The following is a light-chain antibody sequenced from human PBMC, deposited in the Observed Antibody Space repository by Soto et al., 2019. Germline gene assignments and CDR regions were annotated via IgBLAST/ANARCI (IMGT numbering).Light chain of an antibody. CDR1: SSDVGGYNY. V-gene: IGLV2-14*01. CDR3: SSYTTTNTYV. Sequence: ALTQPASVSGSPGQSITISCTGTSSDVGGYNYVSWSQHHPGKAPKLIIYEVSNRPSGASNRFSGSKSGNTASLTISGLQAEDEADYYCSSYTTTNTYVFGTGTKVTVL. CDR2: EVS. J-gene: IGLJ1*01.